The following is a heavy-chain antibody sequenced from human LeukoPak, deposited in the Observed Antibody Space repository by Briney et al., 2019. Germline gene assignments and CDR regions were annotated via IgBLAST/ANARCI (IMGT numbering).Heavy chain of an antibody. CDR3: AKDTSAPHPYYYYMDV. V-gene: IGHV3-23*01. Sequence: GGSLRLSCAASGFTFSSYAMSWVRQAPGKGLEWVSAISGSGGSTYYADSVKGRFTISRDNSKNTLYLQMNSLRAEDTAVYYCAKDTSAPHPYYYYMDVWGKGTTVTVSS. D-gene: IGHD6-6*01. CDR1: GFTFSSYA. J-gene: IGHJ6*03. CDR2: ISGSGGST.